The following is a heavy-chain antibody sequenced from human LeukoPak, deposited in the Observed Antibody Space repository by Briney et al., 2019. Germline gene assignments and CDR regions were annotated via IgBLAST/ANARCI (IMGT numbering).Heavy chain of an antibody. CDR2: FDPEDGET. CDR3: ATVPGSYSYGEN. D-gene: IGHD5-18*01. Sequence: APVKASYKVSGYTLTELSMHWVRQAPGKGLEWMGGFDPEDGETIYAQKFQGRVTMTEDTSTDTAYMELSSLRSEDTAVYYCATVPGSYSYGENWGQGTLVTVSS. V-gene: IGHV1-24*01. J-gene: IGHJ4*02. CDR1: GYTLTELS.